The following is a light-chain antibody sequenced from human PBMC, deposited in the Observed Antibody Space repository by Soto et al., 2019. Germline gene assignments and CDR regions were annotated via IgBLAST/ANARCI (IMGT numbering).Light chain of an antibody. CDR2: ANS. J-gene: IGLJ1*01. Sequence: QSVLXQPPSVSGAPGQRVTISCTGSSSNIGAGYDVHWYQQLPGRAPKLLIYANSNRPSGVPDRFSGSRSGNSASLAITGLQAEDEADYSCQSYDSSLSGFYVFGTGTKVTVL. CDR1: SSNIGAGYD. V-gene: IGLV1-40*01. CDR3: QSYDSSLSGFYV.